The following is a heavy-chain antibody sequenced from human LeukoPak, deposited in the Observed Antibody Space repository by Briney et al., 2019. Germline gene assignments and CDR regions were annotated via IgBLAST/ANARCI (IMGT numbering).Heavy chain of an antibody. Sequence: GGSLRLSCGASGFTFTGHTMTGLRQAPGKGLECGSTFLAGGLLDYADSVRDRLPISRDTSKKTLYLQMNSLSAEDTAVYYCGRRFCNSCPLDFWGQGTLVTVSS. CDR1: GFTFTGHT. CDR2: FLAGGLL. J-gene: IGHJ4*02. D-gene: IGHD2-21*01. CDR3: GRRFCNSCPLDF. V-gene: IGHV3-66*04.